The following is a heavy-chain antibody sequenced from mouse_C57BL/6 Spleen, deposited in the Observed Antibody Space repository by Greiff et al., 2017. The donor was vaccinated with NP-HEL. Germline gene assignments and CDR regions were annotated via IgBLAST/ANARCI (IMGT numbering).Heavy chain of an antibody. Sequence: QVQLKQPGTELVKPGASVKLSCKASGYTFTSYWMHWVKQRPGQGLEWIGNINPSNGGTNYNEKFKSKATLTVDKSSSTAYMQLSSLTSEDSAVYYCARSPFITTVVEGGAMDYWGQGTSVTVSS. V-gene: IGHV1-53*01. CDR3: ARSPFITTVVEGGAMDY. CDR2: INPSNGGT. J-gene: IGHJ4*01. CDR1: GYTFTSYW. D-gene: IGHD1-1*01.